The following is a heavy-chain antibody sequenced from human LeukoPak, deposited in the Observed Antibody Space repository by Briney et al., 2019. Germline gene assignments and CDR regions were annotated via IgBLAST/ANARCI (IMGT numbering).Heavy chain of an antibody. CDR2: IWYDGSNK. D-gene: IGHD2-2*01. J-gene: IGHJ4*02. Sequence: PGGSLRLSCAASGFTFSSYGMHWVRQAPGKGLEWVAVIWYDGSNKYYADSVKGRFTISRDNSKNTLYLQMNSLRAEDTAVYYCARGSKRVVVVPADWGQGTLVTVSS. CDR3: ARGSKRVVVVPAD. V-gene: IGHV3-33*01. CDR1: GFTFSSYG.